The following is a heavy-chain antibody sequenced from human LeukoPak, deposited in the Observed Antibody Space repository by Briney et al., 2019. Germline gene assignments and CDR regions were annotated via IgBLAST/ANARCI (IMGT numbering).Heavy chain of an antibody. V-gene: IGHV4-59*01. CDR2: IFYSGNT. D-gene: IGHD7-27*01. Sequence: SETLSLTCTVSGGSISDYYWNWIRQPPGKGLEWIGYIFYSGNTNYNPSLKSRVTISVDTSKNQFSLKLSSVTAADTAVYYCARGDWSVTVPGSQLGNWGQGTLVTVSS. CDR1: GGSISDYY. J-gene: IGHJ4*02. CDR3: ARGDWSVTVPGSQLGN.